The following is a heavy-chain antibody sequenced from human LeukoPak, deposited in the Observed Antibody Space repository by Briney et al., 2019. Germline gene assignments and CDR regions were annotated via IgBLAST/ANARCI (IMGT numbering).Heavy chain of an antibody. CDR1: GFTFSSYG. D-gene: IGHD3-22*01. Sequence: QTGGSLRLSCAASGFTFSSYGMHWVRQAPGKGLEWVAFIRYDGSNKYYADSVKGRFTISRDNSKNTLYLQMNSLRAEDTAVYYCAKDDRYYYDSSGYYDYWGQGTLVTVSS. V-gene: IGHV3-30*02. J-gene: IGHJ4*02. CDR3: AKDDRYYYDSSGYYDY. CDR2: IRYDGSNK.